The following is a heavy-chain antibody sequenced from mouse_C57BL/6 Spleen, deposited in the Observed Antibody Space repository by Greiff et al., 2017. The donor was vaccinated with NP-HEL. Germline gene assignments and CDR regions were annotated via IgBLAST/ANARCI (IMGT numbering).Heavy chain of an antibody. V-gene: IGHV1-22*01. J-gene: IGHJ3*01. CDR3: AHDYDGAWFAY. CDR2: INPNNGGT. Sequence: VQLKESGPELVKPGASVKMSCKASGYTFTDYNMHWVKQSHGKSLEWIGYINPNNGGTSYNQKFKGKATLTVNKSSSTAYMELRSLTSEDSAVYYCAHDYDGAWFAYWGQGTLVTVSA. CDR1: GYTFTDYN. D-gene: IGHD2-4*01.